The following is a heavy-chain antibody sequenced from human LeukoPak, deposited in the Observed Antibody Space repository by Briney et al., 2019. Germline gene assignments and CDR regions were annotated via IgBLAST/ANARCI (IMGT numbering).Heavy chain of an antibody. CDR1: GFRVSDYY. J-gene: IGHJ4*02. Sequence: PGGSLRLSCAVSGFRVSDYYMSWVRQAPGKGLEWVGLIRDSGEAFYADFARGRFTISRDNSKNTLYLQMNSLRAEDTAVYYCAREPIYCGGDCYTRYFDYWGQGTLVTVSS. D-gene: IGHD2-21*02. V-gene: IGHV3-66*03. CDR2: IRDSGEA. CDR3: AREPIYCGGDCYTRYFDY.